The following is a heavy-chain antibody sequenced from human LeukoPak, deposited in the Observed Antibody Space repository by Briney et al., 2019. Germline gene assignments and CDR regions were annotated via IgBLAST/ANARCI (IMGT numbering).Heavy chain of an antibody. V-gene: IGHV3-7*01. J-gene: IGHJ4*02. Sequence: GRSLRLSCAASGFAFSSYGMNWVRQAPGKGLEWVASIKDDGSGKYYVDSVKGRFTISRDNAKNSLYLQMNSLGVEDTAVYYCTNLGYTDWGQGTLVTVSS. CDR3: TNLGYTD. D-gene: IGHD5-18*01. CDR2: IKDDGSGK. CDR1: GFAFSSYG.